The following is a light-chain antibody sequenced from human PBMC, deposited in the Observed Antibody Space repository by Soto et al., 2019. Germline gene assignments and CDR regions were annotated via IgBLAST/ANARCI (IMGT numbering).Light chain of an antibody. Sequence: QSAPTQPPSASGSPGQSVTIACTGTSSDIGAYNYVSWYQQHTGKAPKVIIYQVSKRPSGVSDRFSASKSGNTASLTVSGLQPEDEADYYCSSYAGNSNLVFGGGTKLTVL. V-gene: IGLV2-8*01. CDR2: QVS. J-gene: IGLJ2*01. CDR3: SSYAGNSNLV. CDR1: SSDIGAYNY.